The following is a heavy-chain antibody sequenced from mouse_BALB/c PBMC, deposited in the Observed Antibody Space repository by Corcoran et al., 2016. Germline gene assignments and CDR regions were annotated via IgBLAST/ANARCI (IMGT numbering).Heavy chain of an antibody. Sequence: EVKLLESGGGLVQPGGSLKLSCAASGFDFSRYWMSWVRQAPGKGLEWIGEINPDSSTINYTPSLKDKFIISRDNGKNTLYLQMSKVRSEDTALYYCARPGDGYYWYFDVWGAGTTVTVSS. V-gene: IGHV4-1*02. CDR2: INPDSSTI. CDR3: ARPGDGYYWYFDV. D-gene: IGHD2-3*01. CDR1: GFDFSRYW. J-gene: IGHJ1*01.